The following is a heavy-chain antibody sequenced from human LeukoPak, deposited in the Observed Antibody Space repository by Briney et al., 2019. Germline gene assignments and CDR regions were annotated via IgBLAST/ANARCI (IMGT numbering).Heavy chain of an antibody. J-gene: IGHJ5*02. CDR3: ARHFERGTYPLDP. Sequence: PSETLSLTCTVSGASTSSYYWSWIRQPPGKGLEWIGYVSSNANPNYNPSLKSRVTMSIDTSEDQLSLKLRSVTSADTAIYYCARHFERGTYPLDPWGQGTLVTVSS. CDR2: VSSNANP. CDR1: GASTSSYY. D-gene: IGHD3-16*01. V-gene: IGHV4-59*08.